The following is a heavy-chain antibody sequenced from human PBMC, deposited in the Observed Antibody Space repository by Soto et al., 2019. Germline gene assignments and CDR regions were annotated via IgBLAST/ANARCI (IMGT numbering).Heavy chain of an antibody. CDR1: GGTFSSYA. V-gene: IGHV1-8*02. Sequence: ASVKVSCKASGGTFSSYAISWVRQATGQGLEWMGWMNPYSGNTGYAQKFQGRVTVTRNTSISTVYMELSGLRPDDTAVYYCARRKERSGPHYFDYWGQGSQVTVSS. CDR3: ARRKERSGPHYFDY. D-gene: IGHD6-25*01. J-gene: IGHJ4*02. CDR2: MNPYSGNT.